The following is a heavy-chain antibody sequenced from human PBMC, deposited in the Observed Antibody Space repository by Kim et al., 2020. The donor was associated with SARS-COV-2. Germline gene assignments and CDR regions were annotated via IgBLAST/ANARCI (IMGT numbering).Heavy chain of an antibody. CDR1: GYTFTDHY. Sequence: ASVKVSCKASGYTFTDHYVHWVRQAPGQGLEWMGWINPDSGATYYEHKFQGRVTVTGDRSISTIHMDLSSLRSDDTAIYYCTRARAITGLDPWGQGTLVT. J-gene: IGHJ5*02. CDR2: INPDSGAT. V-gene: IGHV1-2*02. CDR3: TRARAITGLDP.